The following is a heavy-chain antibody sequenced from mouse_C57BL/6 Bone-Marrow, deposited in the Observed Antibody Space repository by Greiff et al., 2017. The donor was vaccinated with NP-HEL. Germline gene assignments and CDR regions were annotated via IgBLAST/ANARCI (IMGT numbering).Heavy chain of an antibody. Sequence: EVKLMESGGGLVQPGGSLKLSCAASGFTFSDYGMAWVRQAPRKGPEWVAFISNLAYSIYYADTVTGRFTISRENVKNTLYLEMSSLRSEDTAMYYCARRDSWFAYWGQGTLVTVSA. CDR1: GFTFSDYG. CDR2: ISNLAYSI. V-gene: IGHV5-15*01. CDR3: ARRDSWFAY. J-gene: IGHJ3*01.